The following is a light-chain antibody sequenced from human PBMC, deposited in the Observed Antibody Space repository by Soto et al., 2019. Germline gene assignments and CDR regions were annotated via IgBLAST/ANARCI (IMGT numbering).Light chain of an antibody. Sequence: DIQMSRSPSTLCRSVGDRVTVTCRASQTISSWLAWYQQKPGKAPKLLIYKASTLKSGVPSRFSGSGSATDFTLTIRSLQPEGFAVYYCQQDYNLPRWTFGQGTKVDIK. CDR3: QQDYNLPRWT. CDR1: QTISSW. V-gene: IGKV1-5*03. J-gene: IGKJ1*01. CDR2: KAS.